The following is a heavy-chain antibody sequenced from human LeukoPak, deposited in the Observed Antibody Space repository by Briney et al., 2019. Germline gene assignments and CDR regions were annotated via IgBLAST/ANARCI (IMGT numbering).Heavy chain of an antibody. CDR1: GFTFTFCP. D-gene: IGHD1-26*01. V-gene: IGHV3-30*04. CDR3: AREVRWELSAFDI. Sequence: PGGSLRLSCAASGFTFTFCPMHWVRQAPGKGLEWVAFISNDGNNTDYGDSVKGRFTISRDNSKNTLFLQMNSLRAEDTAVYYCAREVRWELSAFDIWGQGTMVTVSS. CDR2: ISNDGNNT. J-gene: IGHJ3*02.